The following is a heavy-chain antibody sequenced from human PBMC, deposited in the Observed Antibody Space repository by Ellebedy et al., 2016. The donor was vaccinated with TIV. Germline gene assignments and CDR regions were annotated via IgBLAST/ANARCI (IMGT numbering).Heavy chain of an antibody. CDR2: FYYRGSS. D-gene: IGHD2-15*01. CDR3: YCLVVAATSYGIDV. J-gene: IGHJ6*02. V-gene: IGHV4-39*01. Sequence: MPSETLSLTCTVSGGSIRSNSSYWGWIRQPPGKGLEWIGSFYYRGSSYYNPSLTSRVTISVYTSKSQFSLQLSSVTAADPSVYYCYCLVVAATSYGIDVWGQGTTVTVSS. CDR1: GGSIRSNSSY.